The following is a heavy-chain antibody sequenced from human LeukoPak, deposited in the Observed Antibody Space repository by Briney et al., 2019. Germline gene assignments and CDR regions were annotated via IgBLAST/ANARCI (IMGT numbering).Heavy chain of an antibody. D-gene: IGHD5-18*01. J-gene: IGHJ6*02. V-gene: IGHV3-21*01. CDR1: GFTFSSYR. Sequence: GGSLRLSCAASGFTFSSYRMNWVRQAPGKGLEWVSSISSSSSYIYYADSVKGRFTISRDNAKNSLYLQMNSLRAEDTAVYYCAKGGYSYGYPPNYYYYGMDVWGQGTTVTVSS. CDR3: AKGGYSYGYPPNYYYYGMDV. CDR2: ISSSSSYI.